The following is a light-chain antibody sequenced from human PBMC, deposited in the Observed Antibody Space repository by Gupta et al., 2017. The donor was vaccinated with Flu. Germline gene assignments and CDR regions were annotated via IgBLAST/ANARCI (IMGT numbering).Light chain of an antibody. Sequence: DIVMTQSPLSLPVTPGEPASISCRSSQSLLHGNGYNYLDWYLQKPGQSPQLLIYLGSNRASGVPDRFSGSGSGTDFTLKISRVEAEDVGVYYCMQAVQTPITFGQGTRLEIK. J-gene: IGKJ5*01. CDR3: MQAVQTPIT. V-gene: IGKV2-28*01. CDR2: LGS. CDR1: QSLLHGNGYNY.